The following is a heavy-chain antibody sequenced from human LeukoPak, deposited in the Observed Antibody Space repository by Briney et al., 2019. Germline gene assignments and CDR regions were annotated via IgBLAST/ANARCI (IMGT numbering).Heavy chain of an antibody. J-gene: IGHJ4*02. V-gene: IGHV4-59*12. CDR2: IYYSGST. CDR3: TRDPRRLDY. CDR1: GGSISSYY. Sequence: SETLSLTCTVSGGSISSYYWSWIRQPPGKGLEWIGYIYYSGSTNYNPSLKSRVTISVDTSKNQFSLKLSSVTAADTAVYYCTRDPRRLDYWGQGTLVTVSS.